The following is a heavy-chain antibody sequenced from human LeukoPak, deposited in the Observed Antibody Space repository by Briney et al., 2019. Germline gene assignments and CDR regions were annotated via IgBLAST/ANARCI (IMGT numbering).Heavy chain of an antibody. CDR1: GGSMSSYY. CDR2: IYYSGST. CDR3: ARAGGSGWLRHGQFDY. D-gene: IGHD6-19*01. V-gene: IGHV4-59*01. Sequence: SETLSLTCTVSGGSMSSYYWNWIRQPPGRGLEWMGYIYYSGSTNYNPSLKSRVTMSVDTSKNQFSLKLSSVTAADTAVYYCARAGGSGWLRHGQFDYWGQGTLVTVSP. J-gene: IGHJ4*02.